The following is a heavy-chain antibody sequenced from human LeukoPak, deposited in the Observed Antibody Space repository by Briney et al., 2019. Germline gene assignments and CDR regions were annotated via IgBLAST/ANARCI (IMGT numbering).Heavy chain of an antibody. Sequence: SSETLSLTCTVSGGSINNGGYYWSWNRQHPGKGLEWIGYIYYSGSSYYNPSLRSRVTISVDTSKNHFSLKLSSVTAADTAVYYCARNRDGYNSFDYWGQETLVTVSS. CDR1: GGSINNGGYY. CDR2: IYYSGSS. V-gene: IGHV4-31*03. J-gene: IGHJ4*02. CDR3: ARNRDGYNSFDY. D-gene: IGHD5-24*01.